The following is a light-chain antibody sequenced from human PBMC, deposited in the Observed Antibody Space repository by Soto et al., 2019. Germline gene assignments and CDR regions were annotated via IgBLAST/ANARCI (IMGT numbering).Light chain of an antibody. CDR1: QDISSF. J-gene: IGKJ5*01. CDR2: GAS. Sequence: DIQLTQSPSFLSASVGDRVTITCRTSQDISSFLAWYQQKPGKAPNLLIYGASTLQSGVPSRFSGSGSGIEFTLTISSLQPEDFATYYCQQLNSYPHFGQGTRLDIK. V-gene: IGKV1-9*01. CDR3: QQLNSYPH.